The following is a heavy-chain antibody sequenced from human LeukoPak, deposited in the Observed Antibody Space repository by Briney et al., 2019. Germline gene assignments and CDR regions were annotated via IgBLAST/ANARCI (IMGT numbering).Heavy chain of an antibody. V-gene: IGHV4-30-2*01. CDR3: ARWLGYSSSSPTDAFDI. Sequence: PSETLSLTCAVSGGSISSGGYSWSWIRQPPGKGLEWIGYIYHSGSTYYNPSLKSRVTISVDRSKNQFSLKLSSVTAADTAVYYCARWLGYSSSSPTDAFDIWGQGTMVTVSS. CDR1: GGSISSGGYS. CDR2: IYHSGST. D-gene: IGHD6-13*01. J-gene: IGHJ3*02.